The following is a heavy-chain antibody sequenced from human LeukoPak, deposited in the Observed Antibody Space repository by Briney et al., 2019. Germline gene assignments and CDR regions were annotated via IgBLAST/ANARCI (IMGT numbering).Heavy chain of an antibody. CDR1: GFTFEDYA. Sequence: PGGSLRLSCAASGFTFEDYAMHWVRQAPGKGLEWVSGISWNSGSIGYADSVKGRFTISRDNSKNTLYLQMNSLRAEDTAVYYCAKDLSYSSSWPPYFDYWGQGTLVTVSS. D-gene: IGHD6-13*01. CDR3: AKDLSYSSSWPPYFDY. J-gene: IGHJ4*02. V-gene: IGHV3-9*01. CDR2: ISWNSGSI.